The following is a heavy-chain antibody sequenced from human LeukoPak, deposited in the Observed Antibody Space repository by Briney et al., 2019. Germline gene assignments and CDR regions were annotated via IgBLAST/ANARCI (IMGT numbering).Heavy chain of an antibody. V-gene: IGHV3-48*02. J-gene: IGHJ4*02. Sequence: PGGSLRLSCAASGFTFSSYSMNWVRLAPGKGLEWVSYISSSSSTIYYADSVKGRFTISRDNAKNSLYLQMNSLRDEDTAVYYCASAVYDYVWGSYRYKGDYWGQGTLVTVSS. CDR3: ASAVYDYVWGSYRYKGDY. D-gene: IGHD3-16*02. CDR1: GFTFSSYS. CDR2: ISSSSSTI.